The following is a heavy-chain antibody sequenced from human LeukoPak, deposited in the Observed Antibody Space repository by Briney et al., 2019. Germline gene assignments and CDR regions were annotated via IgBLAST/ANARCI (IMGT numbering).Heavy chain of an antibody. CDR3: AKDRNHDSSGYRPLFDY. Sequence: GGSLRLPCAASGFTFSTSSMNWVRQAPGKGLEWISYISGAGGTIYYADSVKGRFTISKDTAKNSLSLQMNSLRAEDTALYYCAKDRNHDSSGYRPLFDYWGQGTLVTVSS. CDR2: ISGAGGTI. J-gene: IGHJ4*02. V-gene: IGHV3-48*01. CDR1: GFTFSTSS. D-gene: IGHD3-22*01.